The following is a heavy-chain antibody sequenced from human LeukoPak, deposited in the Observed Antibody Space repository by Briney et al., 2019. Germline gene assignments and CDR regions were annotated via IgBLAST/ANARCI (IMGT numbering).Heavy chain of an antibody. CDR1: GGSISSYY. Sequence: SETLSLTCTVSGGSISSYYWSWIRQPPGKGLEWIGNIYYSGSTNYNPSLKSRVTISVDTSKNQSSLKLSSVTAADTAVYYCARGLGYYDSSGYYFWGQGTLVTVSS. J-gene: IGHJ4*02. V-gene: IGHV4-59*01. CDR3: ARGLGYYDSSGYYF. D-gene: IGHD3-22*01. CDR2: IYYSGST.